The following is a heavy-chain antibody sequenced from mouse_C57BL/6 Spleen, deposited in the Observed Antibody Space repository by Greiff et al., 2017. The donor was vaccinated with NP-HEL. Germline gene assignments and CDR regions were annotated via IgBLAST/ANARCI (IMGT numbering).Heavy chain of an antibody. D-gene: IGHD1-1*01. CDR3: ARSGLDYYGRPFDY. V-gene: IGHV1-64*01. Sequence: VQLQQPGAELVKPGASVKLSCKASGYTFTSYWMHWVKQRPGQGLEWIGMIHPNSGSTNYNEKFKSKATLTVDKSSSTAYTQLSSLTSEDSAVYYCARSGLDYYGRPFDYWGQGTTLTVSS. CDR2: IHPNSGST. CDR1: GYTFTSYW. J-gene: IGHJ2*01.